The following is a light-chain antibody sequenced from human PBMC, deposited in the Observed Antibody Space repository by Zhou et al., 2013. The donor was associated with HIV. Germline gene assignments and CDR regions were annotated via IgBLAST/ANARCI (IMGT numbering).Light chain of an antibody. V-gene: IGKV2-28*01. CDR3: MQGTHWPQ. J-gene: IGKJ3*01. CDR2: LGS. Sequence: DIVMTQSPLSLPVTPGEPASISCRSSQSLLHSNGYNYLDWYLQKPGQSPQLLIYLGSNRASGVPDRFSGSGSGTDFTLKISRVEAEDVGVYYCMQGTHWPQFGPGTKVDIK. CDR1: QSLLHSNGYNY.